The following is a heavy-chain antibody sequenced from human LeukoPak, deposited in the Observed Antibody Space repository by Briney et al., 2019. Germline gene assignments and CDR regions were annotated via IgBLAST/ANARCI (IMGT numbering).Heavy chain of an antibody. Sequence: SVKASCKASGYSFTGHYMHWVRQAPGQGLEWMGWINPKSGGTNYAQKFQGRVTMTRDTSISTAYMDMSSLRSDDTAVYYCARNLWFGESSDAFDMWGQGTMVTVSS. D-gene: IGHD3-10*01. V-gene: IGHV1-2*02. CDR3: ARNLWFGESSDAFDM. J-gene: IGHJ3*02. CDR2: INPKSGGT. CDR1: GYSFTGHY.